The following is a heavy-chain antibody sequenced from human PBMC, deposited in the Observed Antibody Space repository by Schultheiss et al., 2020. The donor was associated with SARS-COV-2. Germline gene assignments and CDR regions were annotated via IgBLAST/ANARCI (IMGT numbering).Heavy chain of an antibody. CDR3: ARVVQLGPYYYYYYMDV. J-gene: IGHJ6*03. V-gene: IGHV4-34*01. Sequence: SETLSLTCAVYGGSFSGYYWSWIRQPPGKGLEWIGEINHSGSTNYNPSLKSRVTISVDTSKNQFSLKLSSVTAADTAVYYCARVVQLGPYYYYYYMDVWGKGTTVTVSS. CDR2: INHSGST. D-gene: IGHD1-1*01. CDR1: GGSFSGYY.